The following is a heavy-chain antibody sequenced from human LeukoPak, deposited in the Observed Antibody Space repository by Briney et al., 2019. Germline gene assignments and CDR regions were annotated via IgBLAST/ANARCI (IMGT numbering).Heavy chain of an antibody. CDR3: MRRDTGWNYSDY. V-gene: IGHV4-59*08. CDR2: IYYKGNT. Sequence: PSETLSLTCGVSGGSIYSHYWGWIRQPPGKGLEWIGDIYYKGNTNYNPSLNSRVTISLDTSKNHLSLTLTSVVAADTAIYYCMRRDTGWNYSDYWGQGILVTVSS. D-gene: IGHD6-19*01. J-gene: IGHJ4*02. CDR1: GGSIYSHY.